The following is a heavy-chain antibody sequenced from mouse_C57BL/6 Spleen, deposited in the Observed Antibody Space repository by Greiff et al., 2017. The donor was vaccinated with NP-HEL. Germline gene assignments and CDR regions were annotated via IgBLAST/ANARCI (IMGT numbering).Heavy chain of an antibody. CDR2: ISSGGSYT. CDR1: GFTFSSYG. V-gene: IGHV5-6*01. J-gene: IGHJ3*01. D-gene: IGHD3-2*02. Sequence: EVQLVESGGDLVKPGGSLKLSCAASGFTFSSYGMSWVRQTPDKRLEWVATISSGGSYTYYPDSVKGRFTISSNNAKNTLYLQMSSLKAEDTAMYYCARQGSSGNGFAYWGQGTLVTVSA. CDR3: ARQGSSGNGFAY.